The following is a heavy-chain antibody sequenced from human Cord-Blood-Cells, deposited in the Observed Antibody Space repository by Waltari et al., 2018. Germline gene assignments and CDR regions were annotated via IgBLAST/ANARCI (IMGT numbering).Heavy chain of an antibody. CDR1: GGTFSSYA. CDR3: ARDGSGSYYGSHNWFDP. CDR2: ISPILGKA. Sequence: QVQLVQSGAEVKKPGSSVKVSCKASGGTFSSYAISWVRQAPGQGLEWMGRISPILGKANYAQKFQGRVTITADKSTSTAYMELSSLRSEDTAVYYCARDGSGSYYGSHNWFDPWGQGTLVTVSS. J-gene: IGHJ5*02. V-gene: IGHV1-69*09. D-gene: IGHD3-10*01.